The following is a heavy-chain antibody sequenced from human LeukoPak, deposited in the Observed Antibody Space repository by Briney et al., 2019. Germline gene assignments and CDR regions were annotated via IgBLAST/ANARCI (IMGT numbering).Heavy chain of an antibody. V-gene: IGHV1-46*01. CDR2: INPSGGST. D-gene: IGHD4-17*01. Sequence: AASVKVSCKASGYAFTSYYMHWVRQAPGQGLEWMGIINPSGGSTSYAQKFQGRVTMTRDTSTSTVYMELSSLRSEDTAVYYCARDHGYGDYSGDFDYWGQGTLVTVSS. J-gene: IGHJ4*02. CDR3: ARDHGYGDYSGDFDY. CDR1: GYAFTSYY.